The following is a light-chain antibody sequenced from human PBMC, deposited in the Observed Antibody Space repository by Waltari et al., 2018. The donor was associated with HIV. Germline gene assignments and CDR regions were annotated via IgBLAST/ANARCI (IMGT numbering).Light chain of an antibody. Sequence: QSVLAQPRSVSGTPGQTVNISCSGSTSNVRNNYVYWYQQVTGVAPKLLIYRNHQPPAGVPGRFSGSTAGTSASLAISGLRTEDEAEYYCAVWDDRLSGRLFGGGTKVTVL. J-gene: IGLJ2*01. V-gene: IGLV1-47*01. CDR1: TSNVRNNY. CDR2: RNH. CDR3: AVWDDRLSGRL.